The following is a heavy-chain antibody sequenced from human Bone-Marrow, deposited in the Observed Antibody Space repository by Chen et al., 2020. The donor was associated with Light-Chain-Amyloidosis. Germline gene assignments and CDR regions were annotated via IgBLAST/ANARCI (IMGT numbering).Heavy chain of an antibody. CDR3: ARSLLGYCSSTSCRSFDY. CDR1: GGSTSSSSYY. CDR2: IYYSGST. D-gene: IGHD2-2*01. J-gene: IGHJ4*02. V-gene: IGHV4-39*01. Sequence: QLQLQESGPGLVKPSETLSLTCTVSGGSTSSSSYYWGWIRQPPGKGLEWIGSIYYSGSTYYNPSLKSRVTISVDTSKNQFSLKLSSVTAADTAVYYCARSLLGYCSSTSCRSFDYWGQGTLVTVSS.